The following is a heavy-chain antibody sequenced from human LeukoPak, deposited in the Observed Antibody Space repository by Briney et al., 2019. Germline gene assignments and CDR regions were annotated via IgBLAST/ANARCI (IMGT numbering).Heavy chain of an antibody. D-gene: IGHD6-19*01. V-gene: IGHV3-74*01. J-gene: IGHJ4*02. CDR3: HPLGYTSN. CDR2: VKSDGST. CDR1: GFTFSSRW. Sequence: GGSLRLSCAVSGFTSGFTFSSRWMHWVRQAPGKELVWVSLVKSDGSTNYADSVKDRFTVSRDNAKNTLYLQMNNLRVEDTALYFCHPLGYTSNWGQGTLVTVSS.